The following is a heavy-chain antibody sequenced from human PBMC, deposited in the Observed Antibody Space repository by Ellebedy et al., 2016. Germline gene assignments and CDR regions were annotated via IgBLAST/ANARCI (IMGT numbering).Heavy chain of an antibody. Sequence: GGSLRLXXAASGFTFSSYAMSWVRQAPGKGLEWVSAISGSGGSTYYADSVKGRFTISRDNSKNTLYLQVNSLRAEDTAVYYCAKDRGCSSTSCYSYYYYMDVWGKGTTVTVSS. CDR3: AKDRGCSSTSCYSYYYYMDV. CDR2: ISGSGGST. CDR1: GFTFSSYA. J-gene: IGHJ6*03. D-gene: IGHD2-2*02. V-gene: IGHV3-23*01.